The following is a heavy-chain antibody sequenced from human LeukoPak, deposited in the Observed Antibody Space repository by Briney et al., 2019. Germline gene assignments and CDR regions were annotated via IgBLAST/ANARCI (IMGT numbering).Heavy chain of an antibody. D-gene: IGHD6-6*01. CDR3: ARDLYSSSPSFDY. CDR2: ISSSSSYI. CDR1: GFTFSSYS. Sequence: GGSLRLSCAASGFTFSSYSMNWVRQAPGKGLEWVSSISSSSSYIYYADSVTGRFTISRDNAKNSLYLQMNSLRAEDTAVYYCARDLYSSSPSFDYWGQGTLVTVPS. J-gene: IGHJ4*02. V-gene: IGHV3-21*01.